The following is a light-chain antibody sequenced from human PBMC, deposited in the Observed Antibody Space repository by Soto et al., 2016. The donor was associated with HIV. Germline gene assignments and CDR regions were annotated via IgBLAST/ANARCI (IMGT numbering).Light chain of an antibody. CDR3: LQDYNYPRS. V-gene: IGKV1-39*01. J-gene: IGKJ2*01. Sequence: DIQMTQSPSSLSASVGDRVTITCRASPSISGYLNWYQQKPGKAPKLLIYGASTLQSGVPSRFSGSGSGTDFTLTISSLQPEDFATYYCLQDYNYPRSFGLGDQVGDQT. CDR1: PSISGY. CDR2: GAS.